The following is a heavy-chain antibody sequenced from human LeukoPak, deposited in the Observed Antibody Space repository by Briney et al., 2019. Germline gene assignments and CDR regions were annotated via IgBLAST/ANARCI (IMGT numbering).Heavy chain of an antibody. J-gene: IGHJ4*02. D-gene: IGHD3-10*01. V-gene: IGHV3-74*01. CDR3: AKDLWFGELKGY. CDR2: INSDESST. Sequence: GGSLRLSCAASGFTFSRHWMHWVRQAPGKGLVWVSRINSDESSTSYADSVKGRFTISRGNAKNTLYLQMNSLRAEDTAVYYCAKDLWFGELKGYWGQGTLVTVSS. CDR1: GFTFSRHW.